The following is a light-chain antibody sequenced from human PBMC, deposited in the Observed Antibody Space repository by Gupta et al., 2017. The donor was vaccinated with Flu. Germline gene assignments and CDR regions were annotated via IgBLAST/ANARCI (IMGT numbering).Light chain of an antibody. Sequence: NFMLTQPHSVSESPGKTVTISCTRSSGNIANTYVQWYQQRPGSSPTAVIYEDNQRPSGVPDRFSGSIDSSSNSASLTISGLRAEDEADDYCQCYDSSVDVVVFGGGTKLTVL. CDR3: QCYDSSVDVVV. J-gene: IGLJ2*01. CDR2: EDN. CDR1: SGNIANTY. V-gene: IGLV6-57*01.